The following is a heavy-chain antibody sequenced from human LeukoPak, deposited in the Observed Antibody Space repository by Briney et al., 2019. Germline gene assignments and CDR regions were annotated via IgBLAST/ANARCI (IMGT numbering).Heavy chain of an antibody. J-gene: IGHJ1*01. V-gene: IGHV3-11*04. D-gene: IGHD3-22*01. CDR1: GFTFSDYY. CDR3: AKDRHRYYDSSGAFQH. CDR2: ISSSGSTI. Sequence: GGSLRLSCAASGFTFSDYYVSWIRQAPGKGLEWVSYISSSGSTIYYADSVKGRFTISRDNSKNTLYLQMNSLRAEDTAVYYCAKDRHRYYDSSGAFQHWGQGTLVTVSS.